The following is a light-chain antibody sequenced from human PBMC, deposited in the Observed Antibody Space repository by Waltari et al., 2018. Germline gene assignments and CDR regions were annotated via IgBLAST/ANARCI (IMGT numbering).Light chain of an antibody. CDR2: WAS. CDR3: QQYYSSSYT. J-gene: IGKJ2*01. CDR1: QSLLYSTNNKNY. Sequence: DIVMTQSPDSLALSLGARATINSTPNQSLLYSTNNKNYLAWYQQKAGQPPKLLTYWASTREYGVPDRFSASGSGTDFTLTISSLQAEDVAVYYCQQYYSSSYTFGQGTKLEIK. V-gene: IGKV4-1*01.